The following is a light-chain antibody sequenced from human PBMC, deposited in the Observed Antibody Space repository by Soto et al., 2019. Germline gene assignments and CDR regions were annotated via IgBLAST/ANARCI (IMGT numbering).Light chain of an antibody. J-gene: IGKJ1*01. CDR3: MQALQTPWT. CDR2: LGS. V-gene: IGKV2-28*01. CDR1: QTLLHINGYKY. Sequence: DIVMTQSPLSLPVTPGEPASISCRSSQTLLHINGYKYLDWYLQKPGQSPQLLIYLGSYRASGVPDRFSGSGSGTDFTLKISRVEAEDVGVYYCMQALQTPWTFGQGTKVEIK.